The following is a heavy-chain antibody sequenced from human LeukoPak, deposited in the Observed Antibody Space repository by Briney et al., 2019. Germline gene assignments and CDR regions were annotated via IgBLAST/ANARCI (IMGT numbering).Heavy chain of an antibody. CDR1: GFTFSRFS. J-gene: IGHJ4*02. V-gene: IGHV3-30*02. Sequence: GGSLRLSCAASGFTFSRFSMNWVRQAPGKGLDWVAFVRDDGSSQNYAATVRGRFTISRDNAKNSLYLQMNSLRAEDTAVYYCARERRLGYCSSTSCWADYWGQGTLVTVSS. CDR2: VRDDGSSQ. D-gene: IGHD2-2*01. CDR3: ARERRLGYCSSTSCWADY.